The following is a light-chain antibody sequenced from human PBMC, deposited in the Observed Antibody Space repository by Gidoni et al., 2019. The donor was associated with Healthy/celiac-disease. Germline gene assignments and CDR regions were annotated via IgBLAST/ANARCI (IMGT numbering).Light chain of an antibody. Sequence: QSVLTQPPSVSGAPGQRVTISCTGSSSNIGAGYDVHWYQQLPGPAPKLLIYGNSKRPSGVPDRFSGSKSGTSASLAITGLQAEDEADYYCQSYDSSLSAHVVFGGGTKLTVL. CDR2: GNS. V-gene: IGLV1-40*01. CDR3: QSYDSSLSAHVV. CDR1: SSNIGAGYD. J-gene: IGLJ2*01.